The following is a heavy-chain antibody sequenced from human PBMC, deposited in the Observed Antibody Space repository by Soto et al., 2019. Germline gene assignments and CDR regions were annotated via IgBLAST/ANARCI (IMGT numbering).Heavy chain of an antibody. Sequence: SETLSLTCTVSGGSISSYYWSWIRQPPGKGLEWIGYIYYSGSTNYNPSLKSRVTISVDTSKNQFSLKLSSVTAADTAVYYCARGYYDFWSGYYTRSEYYYYYYMNVWGKGTTVTAP. D-gene: IGHD3-3*01. CDR1: GGSISSYY. V-gene: IGHV4-59*01. CDR3: ARGYYDFWSGYYTRSEYYYYYYMNV. CDR2: IYYSGST. J-gene: IGHJ6*03.